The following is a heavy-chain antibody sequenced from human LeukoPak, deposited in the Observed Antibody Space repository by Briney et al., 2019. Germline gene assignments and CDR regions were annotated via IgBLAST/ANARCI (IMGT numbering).Heavy chain of an antibody. CDR3: ARGRITIFGVVTPHFDY. CDR1: GGSISSYY. Sequence: PSETLSLTCTVSGGSISSYYWTWIRQSPGTGLEWIGYIHDSVNIDYNPSLKSRVTISVDTSNKQFSLKLNSVTAADTAVYYCARGRITIFGVVTPHFDYWGQGTLVTVS. V-gene: IGHV4-59*01. J-gene: IGHJ4*02. D-gene: IGHD3-3*01. CDR2: IHDSVNI.